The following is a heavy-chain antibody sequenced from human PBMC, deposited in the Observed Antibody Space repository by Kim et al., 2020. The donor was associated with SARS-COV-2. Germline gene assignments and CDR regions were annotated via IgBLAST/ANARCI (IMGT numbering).Heavy chain of an antibody. J-gene: IGHJ3*02. V-gene: IGHV1-46*01. CDR1: GYTFTNYH. CDR2: INPISGHT. CDR3: ARDSGTWALDI. Sequence: ASVKVSCKASGYTFTNYHMHWVRQAPGQGLEWMAIINPISGHTRYAQMFQGRVTMTLDTSTSTFYMELSSLRSEDTALYSCARDSGTWALDIWGQGTMVTVSS. D-gene: IGHD5-12*01.